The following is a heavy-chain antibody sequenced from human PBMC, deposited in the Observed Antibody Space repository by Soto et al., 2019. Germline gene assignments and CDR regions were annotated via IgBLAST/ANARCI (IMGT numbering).Heavy chain of an antibody. CDR1: GGSFSGYY. CDR3: ATLYCTNGVCYENDAFDI. Sequence: PSETLSLTCAVYGGSFSGYYWSWIRQPPGKGLEWIGEINHSGSTNYNPSLKSRVTISVDTSKNQFSLKLSSVTAADTAVYYCATLYCTNGVCYENDAFDIWGQGTMVTVSS. V-gene: IGHV4-34*01. J-gene: IGHJ3*02. CDR2: INHSGST. D-gene: IGHD2-8*01.